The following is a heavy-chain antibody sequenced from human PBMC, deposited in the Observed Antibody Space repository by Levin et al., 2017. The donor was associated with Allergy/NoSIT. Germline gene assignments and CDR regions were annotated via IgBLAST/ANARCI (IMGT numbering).Heavy chain of an antibody. D-gene: IGHD7-27*01. CDR2: INDSGGST. J-gene: IGHJ4*02. CDR1: GFTFSIYA. Sequence: LSLTCAASGFTFSIYAMSWVRQTPGKGLEWVSIINDSGGSTHYADSVKGRFTMSRDNSKNTLYLQMNSLKDEDTAVYYCAKVNWGSRHFDYWGQGTLVTVSS. V-gene: IGHV3-23*01. CDR3: AKVNWGSRHFDY.